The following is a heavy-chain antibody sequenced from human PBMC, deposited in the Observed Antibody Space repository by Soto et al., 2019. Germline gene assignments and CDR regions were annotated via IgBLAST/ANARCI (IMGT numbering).Heavy chain of an antibody. J-gene: IGHJ4*02. CDR1: GFTFSSYS. D-gene: IGHD6-13*01. V-gene: IGHV3-21*01. CDR3: VSAPPSSTWYRYYSDY. CDR2: ITSSSSHI. Sequence: EVQLVASGGGLVKPGGSLRLSCSGSGFTFSSYSMNWVRQAPGKGLEWVSSITSSSSHIYHADSVKGRFTISRDNAENSLYLQMNSLRAEDTAVYYCVSAPPSSTWYRYYSDYWGQGTLVTVSS.